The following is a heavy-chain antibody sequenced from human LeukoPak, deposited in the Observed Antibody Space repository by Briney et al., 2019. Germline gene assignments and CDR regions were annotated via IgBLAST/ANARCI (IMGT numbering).Heavy chain of an antibody. D-gene: IGHD6-19*01. Sequence: GGSLTLSCSASGFTFSGYTMHWVRQAPGKGLDYVSGISSNGYSTFYADSVKGRFTISRDNSKNPLYLQMSSLRPEDTAVYYCVNQISGWVYWGQGTLVTVSS. CDR3: VNQISGWVY. J-gene: IGHJ4*02. V-gene: IGHV3-64D*06. CDR2: ISSNGYST. CDR1: GFTFSGYT.